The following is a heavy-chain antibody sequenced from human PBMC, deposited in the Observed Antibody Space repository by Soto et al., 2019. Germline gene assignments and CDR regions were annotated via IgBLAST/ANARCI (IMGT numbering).Heavy chain of an antibody. CDR1: GFTFSSYA. D-gene: IGHD3-3*01. J-gene: IGHJ4*02. Sequence: GGSLRLSCAASGFTFSSYAMSWVRQAPGKGLEWVSAISGSGGSTYYADSVKGRFTISRDNSKNTLYLQMNSLRAEDTAVYYCAKDFTRYDFWSGYYSGPFDYWGQGTLVTVSS. V-gene: IGHV3-23*01. CDR2: ISGSGGST. CDR3: AKDFTRYDFWSGYYSGPFDY.